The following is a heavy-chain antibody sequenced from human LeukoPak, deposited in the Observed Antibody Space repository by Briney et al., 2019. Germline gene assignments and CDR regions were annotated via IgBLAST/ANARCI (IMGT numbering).Heavy chain of an antibody. CDR2: FYPEDGET. CDR3: ATSSYYYYYGMDV. V-gene: IGHV1-24*01. Sequence: ASVKVSCMVSGYTLIELSMHWVRQAPGRGGEWVGRFYPEDGETIYAQKFQGRVTMTEDTSTDSAYMELSRLRSEDTAVYYCATSSYYYYYGMDVWGQGTTVTVSS. CDR1: GYTLIELS. J-gene: IGHJ6*01.